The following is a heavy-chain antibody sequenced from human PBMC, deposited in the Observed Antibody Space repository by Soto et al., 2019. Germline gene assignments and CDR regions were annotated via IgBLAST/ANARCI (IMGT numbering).Heavy chain of an antibody. CDR3: AKDRRYCSGTSCYRVYYYYNMDV. D-gene: IGHD2-2*02. Sequence: GGSLRLSCAASGLIFSNYKMHWVRQAPGKGLVWVSRINTDGSITDYADSVKGRFTVSRDNPKNTLDLQMNSLTAEDTAVYYCAKDRRYCSGTSCYRVYYYYNMDVWGKGTTVTVSS. V-gene: IGHV3-74*01. CDR1: GLIFSNYK. J-gene: IGHJ6*03. CDR2: INTDGSIT.